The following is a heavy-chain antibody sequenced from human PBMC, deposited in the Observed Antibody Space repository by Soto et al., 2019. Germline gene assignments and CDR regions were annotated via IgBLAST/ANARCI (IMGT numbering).Heavy chain of an antibody. Sequence: QITLKESGPTLVKPTQTLTLTCTYSGFSLRTTGVGVGWIRQPPGKALEWLGIIYGNDDKRYSPSLKSRFTLTSDISKSQVVLTMTNMDPVDTATYYCAHTWGLPFDYWGQGTLVIVSS. CDR1: GFSLRTTGVG. CDR2: IYGNDDK. J-gene: IGHJ4*02. V-gene: IGHV2-5*01. D-gene: IGHD3-16*01. CDR3: AHTWGLPFDY.